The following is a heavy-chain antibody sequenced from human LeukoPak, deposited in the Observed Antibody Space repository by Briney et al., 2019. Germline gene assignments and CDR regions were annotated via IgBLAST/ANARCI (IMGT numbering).Heavy chain of an antibody. D-gene: IGHD3-3*01. J-gene: IGHJ4*02. V-gene: IGHV1-24*01. CDR1: GYTLTELS. CDR3: ATGLVGYDFWSGYRLDY. Sequence: ASVKVSCKVSGYTLTELSMHWVRQAPGKGLEWMGGFDPEDGETIYAQKFQGRVTMTEDTSTDTAYMELSSLRSEDTAVYYCATGLVGYDFWSGYRLDYWGQRTLVTVSS. CDR2: FDPEDGET.